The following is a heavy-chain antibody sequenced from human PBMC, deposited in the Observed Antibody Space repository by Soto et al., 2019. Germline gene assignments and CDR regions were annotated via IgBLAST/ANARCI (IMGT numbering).Heavy chain of an antibody. CDR3: AMVDNFVTPTPQDV. Sequence: QVQLVQSGDEVRKPGSSVKVSCKASGYIFVNYGIAWVRQAPGQGLEWMGWISPYSGNTHYASKVQGRLTMTTDTXXSPAYMELGSLTSGDTAVYYCAMVDNFVTPTPQDVWGQGTTVTVSS. CDR1: GYIFVNYG. J-gene: IGHJ6*02. V-gene: IGHV1-18*01. D-gene: IGHD3-16*02. CDR2: ISPYSGNT.